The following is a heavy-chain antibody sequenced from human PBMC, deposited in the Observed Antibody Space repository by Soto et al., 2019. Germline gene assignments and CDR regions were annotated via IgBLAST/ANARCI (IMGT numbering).Heavy chain of an antibody. J-gene: IGHJ3*02. CDR3: ARLLDYDSSGYYCFPDDPFDI. V-gene: IGHV1-18*01. CDR1: GYTFTSYG. D-gene: IGHD3-22*01. CDR2: ISAYNGNT. Sequence: ASVKVSCKASGYTFTSYGISWVRQAPGQGLEWMGWISAYNGNTNYAQKLQGRVTMTTDTSTSTAYMELRSLRSDDTAVYYCARLLDYDSSGYYCFPDDPFDIWGQGTMVTVSS.